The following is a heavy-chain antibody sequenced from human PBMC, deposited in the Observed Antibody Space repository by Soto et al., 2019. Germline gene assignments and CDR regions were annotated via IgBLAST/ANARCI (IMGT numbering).Heavy chain of an antibody. D-gene: IGHD4-17*01. Sequence: SVKVSCKASGGTFSSYAISWLRQAPGQGLEWMGGIIPIFGTANYAQRFQGRVTITGDESTSTAYMELSSLRSEDTAVYYCARAPTVSTYDGFDIWGQGTMVTVSS. CDR2: IIPIFGTA. CDR3: ARAPTVSTYDGFDI. V-gene: IGHV1-69*13. CDR1: GGTFSSYA. J-gene: IGHJ3*02.